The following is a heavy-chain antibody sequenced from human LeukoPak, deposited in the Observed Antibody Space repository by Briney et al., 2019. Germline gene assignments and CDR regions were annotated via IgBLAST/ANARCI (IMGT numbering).Heavy chain of an antibody. J-gene: IGHJ3*02. CDR1: GYTFTGYY. CDR2: INPNSGGT. Sequence: GASVKVSCKASGYTFTGYYLHWVRQAPGQGLEWMGWINPNSGGTNSAQNFQGRVTMTRYTSITTAYMELNSLRSDDTAVYYCASGREYFGSGSHDDAFDMWGQGTMVTVSS. D-gene: IGHD3-10*01. CDR3: ASGREYFGSGSHDDAFDM. V-gene: IGHV1-2*02.